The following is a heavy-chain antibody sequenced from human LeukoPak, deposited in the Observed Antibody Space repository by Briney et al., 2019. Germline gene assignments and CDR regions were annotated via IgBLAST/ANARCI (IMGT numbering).Heavy chain of an antibody. CDR3: ARAPVTSCRGAYCYPFDY. D-gene: IGHD2-21*01. V-gene: IGHV3-23*01. CDR1: GFPLSSYA. J-gene: IGHJ4*02. CDR2: TSSSDAGT. Sequence: HTGGSLRLSCAASGFPLSSYAMSWVRQAPGKGLEWVSATSSSDAGTYYADSVRGRFTISRENSKNTLYLQMTSLRLEDAAVYFCARAPVTSCRGAYCYPFDYWGQGTQVTVSS.